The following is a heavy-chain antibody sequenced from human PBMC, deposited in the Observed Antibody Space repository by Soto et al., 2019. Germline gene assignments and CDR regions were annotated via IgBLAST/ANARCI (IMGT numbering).Heavy chain of an antibody. D-gene: IGHD6-19*01. CDR3: ARGDSSGWYDAFDY. V-gene: IGHV3-11*01. Sequence: GGSLRLSCATSGINFSDHFMAWIRLSPGKGLEWIAYISGSGTTIYYADSVRGRFTISRDNANDSLYLQMNSLRAEDTAVYYCARGDSSGWYDAFDYWGQGTLVTVSS. J-gene: IGHJ4*02. CDR2: ISGSGTTI. CDR1: GINFSDHF.